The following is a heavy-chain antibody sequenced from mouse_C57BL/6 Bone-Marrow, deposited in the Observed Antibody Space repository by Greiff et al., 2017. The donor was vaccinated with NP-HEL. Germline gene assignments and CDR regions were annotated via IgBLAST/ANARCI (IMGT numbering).Heavy chain of an antibody. CDR3: ARSIYYDYADDPFYARDY. D-gene: IGHD2-4*01. Sequence: EVQRVESGGGLVQPGGSLSLSCAASGFTFTDYYMSWVRQPPGKALEWLVFIRNKANGYTTEYSASVKGRFTISRDNSQSILYLQMHALRAEDSATYYCARSIYYDYADDPFYARDYWGQGTSVTVSS. V-gene: IGHV7-3*01. CDR2: IRNKANGYTT. J-gene: IGHJ4*01. CDR1: GFTFTDYY.